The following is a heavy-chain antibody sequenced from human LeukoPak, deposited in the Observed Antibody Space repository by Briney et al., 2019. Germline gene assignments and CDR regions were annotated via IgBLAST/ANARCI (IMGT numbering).Heavy chain of an antibody. V-gene: IGHV1-2*02. D-gene: IGHD2-2*01. CDR3: ARAKFHCSSTSCYSFYGMDV. CDR1: GYTFTGYY. CDR2: INPNSGGT. J-gene: IGHJ6*02. Sequence: ASVKVSCKASGYTFTGYYMHWVRQAPGQGLEWMGWINPNSGGTNYAQKFQGRVAMTRDTSISTAYMELSRLRSDDTAVYYCARAKFHCSSTSCYSFYGMDVRGQGTTVTVSS.